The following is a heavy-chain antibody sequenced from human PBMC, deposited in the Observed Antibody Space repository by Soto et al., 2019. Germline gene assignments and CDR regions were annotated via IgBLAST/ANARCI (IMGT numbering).Heavy chain of an antibody. CDR1: GGSFSGYY. V-gene: IGHV4-34*01. D-gene: IGHD1-7*01. J-gene: IGHJ6*02. CDR3: ARGGWNYARVPGYYYYYGMDV. CDR2: ISHSGST. Sequence: PSETLSLTCAVYGGSFSGYYWSWIRQPPGKGLEWIGEISHSGSTNYNPSLKSRVTIPVDTSKNQFSLKLSSVTAADTAVYYCARGGWNYARVPGYYYYYGMDVWGQGTTVTVSS.